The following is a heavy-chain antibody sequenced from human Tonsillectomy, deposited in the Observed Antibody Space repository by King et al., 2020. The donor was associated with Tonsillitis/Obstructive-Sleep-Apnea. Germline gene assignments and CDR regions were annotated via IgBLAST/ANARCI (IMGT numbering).Heavy chain of an antibody. J-gene: IGHJ4*02. Sequence: VQLQESGPGLVKPSQTLSLTCTVSGGSISSGAYYWSWTRQHPRKGLEWIGDIYYSGSTYYNPSLKSRVTMSVDTSNNQFSLKLSSVTAADTAFYYCARGREFPPGFDYWGQGTLVTVSS. D-gene: IGHD3-10*01. CDR3: ARGREFPPGFDY. CDR1: GGSISSGAYY. V-gene: IGHV4-31*03. CDR2: IYYSGST.